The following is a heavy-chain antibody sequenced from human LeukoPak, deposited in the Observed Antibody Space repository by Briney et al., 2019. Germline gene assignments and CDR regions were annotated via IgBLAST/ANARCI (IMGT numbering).Heavy chain of an antibody. CDR1: GYTFTSYD. CDR2: INTNTGNP. D-gene: IGHD3-3*01. J-gene: IGHJ5*02. Sequence: ASVKVSCKASGYTFTSYDFNWVRQATGQGLEWMGWINTNTGNPTYAQGFTGRFVFSLDTSVSTAYLQICSLKAEDTAVYYCARDGAYDFWSGTPTYNWFDPWGQGTLVTVSS. CDR3: ARDGAYDFWSGTPTYNWFDP. V-gene: IGHV7-4-1*01.